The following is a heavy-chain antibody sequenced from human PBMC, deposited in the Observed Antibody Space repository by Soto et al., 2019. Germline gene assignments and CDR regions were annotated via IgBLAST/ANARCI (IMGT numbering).Heavy chain of an antibody. Sequence: QVQLVQSGTDVRKSGAAVKVSCKASGYTFTNYGLSWVRQAPGQGLEWMGWISPYNGNTNYVQKFQGRVTMTTDTSTSTAYMELRSLRSDDTATYYCARSRWEVTYHYYGMDVWGQGTTVIVSS. CDR1: GYTFTNYG. D-gene: IGHD1-26*01. CDR2: ISPYNGNT. V-gene: IGHV1-18*01. J-gene: IGHJ6*02. CDR3: ARSRWEVTYHYYGMDV.